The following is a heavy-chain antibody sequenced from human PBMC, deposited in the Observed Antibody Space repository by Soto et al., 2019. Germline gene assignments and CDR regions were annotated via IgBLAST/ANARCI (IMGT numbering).Heavy chain of an antibody. D-gene: IGHD6-13*01. Sequence: ASVKVSCKASGYTFTSYGISWVRQAPGQGLEWMGWISAYNGNTNYAQKLQGRVTMTTDTSTSTAYMELRSLRSDDTAVYYCVRYDPGSSSSWPIDYWGQGTLVPVSS. CDR3: VRYDPGSSSSWPIDY. V-gene: IGHV1-18*01. CDR2: ISAYNGNT. J-gene: IGHJ4*02. CDR1: GYTFTSYG.